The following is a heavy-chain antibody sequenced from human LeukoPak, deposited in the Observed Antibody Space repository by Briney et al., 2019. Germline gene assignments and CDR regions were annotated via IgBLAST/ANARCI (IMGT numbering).Heavy chain of an antibody. V-gene: IGHV3-53*01. CDR1: GFTVSSNY. J-gene: IGHJ3*02. CDR3: ASGYYDFWSGYPSSAFDI. Sequence: TGGSLRLSCAASGFTVSSNYMSWVRQAPGKGLEWVSVIYSGGSTYYADSVKGRFTISRDNSKNTLYLQMNSLRAEDTAVYYCASGYYDFWSGYPSSAFDIWGQGTMVTVSS. CDR2: IYSGGST. D-gene: IGHD3-3*01.